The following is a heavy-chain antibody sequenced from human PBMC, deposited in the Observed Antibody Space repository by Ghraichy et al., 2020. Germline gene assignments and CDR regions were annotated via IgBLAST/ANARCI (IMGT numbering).Heavy chain of an antibody. D-gene: IGHD2-2*01. Sequence: SQTLSLTCAISGDSVSSNSAAWNWIRQSPSRGLEWLGRTYYRSKWYNDYAVSVKSRITINPDTSKNQFSLQLNSVTPEDTAVYYCAREGGSSSVFFWGSSVSYYYYMDVWGKGTTVTVSS. CDR1: GDSVSSNSAA. J-gene: IGHJ6*03. CDR2: TYYRSKWYN. V-gene: IGHV6-1*01. CDR3: AREGGSSSVFFWGSSVSYYYYMDV.